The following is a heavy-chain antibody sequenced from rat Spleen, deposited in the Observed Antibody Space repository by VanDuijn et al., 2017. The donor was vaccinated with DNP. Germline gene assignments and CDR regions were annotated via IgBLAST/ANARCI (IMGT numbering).Heavy chain of an antibody. V-gene: IGHV5-31*01. J-gene: IGHJ1*01. CDR2: ITSSGGYT. D-gene: IGHD5-1*01. Sequence: EVQLVESGGDLVQPGGSLKLSCVASGFTFNNYWMTWIRQVPGKGLEWVASITSSGGYTYYPDSVKGRFTISRDNAKNTLYLQMNSLRSEDTATYNCARGSGSYYWYFDFWGPGTMVTVSS. CDR3: ARGSGSYYWYFDF. CDR1: GFTFNNYW.